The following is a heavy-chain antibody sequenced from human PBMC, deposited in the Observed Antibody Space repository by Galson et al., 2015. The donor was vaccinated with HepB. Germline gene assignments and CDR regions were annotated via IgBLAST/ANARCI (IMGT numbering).Heavy chain of an antibody. J-gene: IGHJ4*02. CDR1: GFTFSSYA. V-gene: IGHV3-30-3*01. CDR2: ISYDGSNK. D-gene: IGHD5-18*01. CDR3: ARDSSRGYSYGHFDY. Sequence: SLRLSCAASGFTFSSYAMHWVRQAPGKGLEWVAVISYDGSNKYYADSVKGRFTISRDNSKNTLYLQMNSLRAEDTAVYYCARDSSRGYSYGHFDYWGQGTLVTVSS.